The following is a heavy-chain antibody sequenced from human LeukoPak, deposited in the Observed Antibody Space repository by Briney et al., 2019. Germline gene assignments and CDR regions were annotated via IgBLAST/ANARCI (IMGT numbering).Heavy chain of an antibody. Sequence: GASVKVSCKASGYTFTDFHIHWVRQAPGQGLEWMGWINPDRGGTTYAQKFEARATMTRDTSISTAYMELSTLISDDTAVYYCARGPPAYCSGPSCSSNYGIDVWGQGTTVTVSS. CDR2: INPDRGGT. CDR3: ARGPPAYCSGPSCSSNYGIDV. J-gene: IGHJ6*02. V-gene: IGHV1-2*02. CDR1: GYTFTDFH. D-gene: IGHD2-2*01.